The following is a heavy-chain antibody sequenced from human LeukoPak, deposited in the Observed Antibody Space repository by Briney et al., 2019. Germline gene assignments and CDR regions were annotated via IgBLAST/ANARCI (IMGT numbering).Heavy chain of an antibody. J-gene: IGHJ3*02. Sequence: GGSLRLSFIASGFIYSIYGMHWVRPAPGKGREWVAFIRYDGSNKYYADCGKGRFTNSRHNSQNTLYLHMNSLRAEDAAVYYCARDKSPYSSSWHYDFAIWGQGTMVTVSS. CDR3: ARDKSPYSSSWHYDFAI. V-gene: IGHV3-30*02. D-gene: IGHD6-13*01. CDR1: GFIYSIYG. CDR2: IRYDGSNK.